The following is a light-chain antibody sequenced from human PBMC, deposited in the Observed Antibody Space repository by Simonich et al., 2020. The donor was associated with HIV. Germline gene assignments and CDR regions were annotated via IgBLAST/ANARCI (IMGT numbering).Light chain of an antibody. V-gene: IGKV1-33*01. CDR3: QQYDDVPIT. J-gene: IGKJ5*01. Sequence: DIQMTQSPSSLSASVGDRVTITCQASQDINNYLNWYQQKPGKAPKLLIYDASNLETGVPSRFSGRGSGTIFSFTISSLQPEDIATYYCQQYDDVPITFGQGTRLDIK. CDR1: QDINNY. CDR2: DAS.